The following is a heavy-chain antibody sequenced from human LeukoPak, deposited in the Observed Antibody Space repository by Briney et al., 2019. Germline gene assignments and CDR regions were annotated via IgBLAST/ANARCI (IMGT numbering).Heavy chain of an antibody. CDR1: GFTLSNYW. CDR3: ARALGWLPENY. J-gene: IGHJ4*02. D-gene: IGHD5-24*01. CDR2: IKSDGSSI. Sequence: GGSLRLSCAASGFTLSNYWMHWVRQAPGKGLVWVSRIKSDGSSINYADSVKGRFTISRDNAKNSLYLQMNSLRAEDTAVYYCARALGWLPENYWGQGTLVTVSS. V-gene: IGHV3-74*01.